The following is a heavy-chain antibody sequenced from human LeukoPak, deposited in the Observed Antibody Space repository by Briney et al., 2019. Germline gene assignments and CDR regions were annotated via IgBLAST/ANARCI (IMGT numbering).Heavy chain of an antibody. CDR2: ISYDGSNK. CDR1: GFTFDDYT. V-gene: IGHV3-30-3*01. D-gene: IGHD6-13*01. CDR3: ARDVDIAAAYFDY. Sequence: GGSLRLSCAASGFTFDDYTMHWVRQAPGKGLEWVAVISYDGSNKYYADSVKGRFTISRDNSKNTLYLQMNSLRAEDTAVYYCARDVDIAAAYFDYWGQGTLVTVSS. J-gene: IGHJ4*02.